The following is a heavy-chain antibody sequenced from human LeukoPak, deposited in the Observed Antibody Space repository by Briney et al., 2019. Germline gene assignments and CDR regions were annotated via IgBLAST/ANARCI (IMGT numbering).Heavy chain of an antibody. CDR2: IDHSGST. CDR3: ARDLSNRGRDYYYYMDV. CDR1: GGSFSGFY. D-gene: IGHD7-27*01. Sequence: PSETLSLTCAVYGGSFSGFYWNWIRQPPGKGLEWIGEIDHSGSTNYNPSLKSRVTMSVDTSKNQFSLKLSSVTAADTAVYYCARDLSNRGRDYYYYMDVWGKGTTVTVSS. V-gene: IGHV4-34*01. J-gene: IGHJ6*03.